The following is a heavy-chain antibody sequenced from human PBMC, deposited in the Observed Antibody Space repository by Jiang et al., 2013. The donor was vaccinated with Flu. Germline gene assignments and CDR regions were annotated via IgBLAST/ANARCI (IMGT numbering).Heavy chain of an antibody. CDR1: GGTFSSYA. Sequence: SSVKVSCKASGGTFSSYAISWVRQAPGQGLEWMGGIIPIFGTANYAQKFQGRVTITADESTSTAYMELSSLRSEDTAVYYCARGPWVVTTSGEFDYWGQGTLVTVSS. CDR3: ARGPWVVTTSGEFDY. D-gene: IGHD3-22*01. V-gene: IGHV1-69*01. CDR2: IIPIFGTA. J-gene: IGHJ4*02.